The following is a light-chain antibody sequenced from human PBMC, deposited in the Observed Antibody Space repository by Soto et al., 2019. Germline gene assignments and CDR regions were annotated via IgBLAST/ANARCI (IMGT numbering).Light chain of an antibody. J-gene: IGLJ3*02. CDR3: CSYARSSTWV. V-gene: IGLV2-23*01. Sequence: QSALTQPASVSGSPGQSITISCTGTSSDVGSYNLVSWYQQHPGKAPKLLIYEGSKRPSGVSNRFSGSKSGNTASLTISGLQAEDEADYYCCSYARSSTWVFGGGTKLTV. CDR1: SSDVGSYNL. CDR2: EGS.